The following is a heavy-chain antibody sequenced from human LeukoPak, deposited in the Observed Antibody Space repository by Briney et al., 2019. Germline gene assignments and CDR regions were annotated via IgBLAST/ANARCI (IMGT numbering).Heavy chain of an antibody. J-gene: IGHJ5*02. D-gene: IGHD1-26*01. CDR3: ARDGRGATSPYSLFDP. V-gene: IGHV3-7*01. Sequence: GGSLRLSCAASGFTFSKYWMNWVRQAPGKGLEWVANIKEDGDEKNYVDSVKGRFTISRDNAKESLYLQMNGLRDEDTAVYYCARDGRGATSPYSLFDPWGQGTLVIVSS. CDR2: IKEDGDEK. CDR1: GFTFSKYW.